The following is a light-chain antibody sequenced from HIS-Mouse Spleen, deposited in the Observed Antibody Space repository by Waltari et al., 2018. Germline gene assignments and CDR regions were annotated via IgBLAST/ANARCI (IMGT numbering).Light chain of an antibody. J-gene: IGLJ3*02. V-gene: IGLV2-23*01. CDR1: SSDVGSYNL. CDR3: CSYAGSSTWV. CDR2: EGS. Sequence: QSALTQPASVSGSPGQSITISCTGTSSDVGSYNLVSWYQQHPGKAPKLSIYEGSKRASGVSTRFSGSKSGNTASLTSSGLQAEDEADYYCCSYAGSSTWVFGGGTKLTVL.